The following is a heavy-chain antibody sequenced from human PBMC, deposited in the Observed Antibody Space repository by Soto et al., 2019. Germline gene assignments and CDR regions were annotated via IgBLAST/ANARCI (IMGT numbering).Heavy chain of an antibody. D-gene: IGHD1-1*01. CDR2: IYPTGST. V-gene: IGHV4-30-2*06. J-gene: IGHJ6*02. Sequence: SETLSLTCTVSGGSISSGGYSWSWIRQSPEKGLEWLGCIYPTGSTYYHPSLKSRVTISIDTSRNQFSLNLTSVTAGDTAVYYCARGRGGTPLGDYYYYGMDVWGQGTTVTVSS. CDR1: GGSISSGGYS. CDR3: ARGRGGTPLGDYYYYGMDV.